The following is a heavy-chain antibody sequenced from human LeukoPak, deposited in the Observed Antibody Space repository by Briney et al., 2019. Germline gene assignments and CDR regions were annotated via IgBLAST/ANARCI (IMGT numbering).Heavy chain of an antibody. D-gene: IGHD2-2*01. Sequence: SVKVSCKASGGTFSSYAISWVRQAPGQGPEWMGGIIPIFGTANYAQKFQGRVTITTDESTSTAYMELSSLRSEDTAVYYCAATPIVVVPAAILPNWTTWFDPWGQGTLVTVSS. V-gene: IGHV1-69*05. J-gene: IGHJ5*02. CDR3: AATPIVVVPAAILPNWTTWFDP. CDR1: GGTFSSYA. CDR2: IIPIFGTA.